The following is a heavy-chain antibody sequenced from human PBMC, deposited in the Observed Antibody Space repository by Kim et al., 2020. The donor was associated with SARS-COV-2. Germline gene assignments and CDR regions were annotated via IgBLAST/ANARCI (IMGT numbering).Heavy chain of an antibody. CDR1: GDSIGTYY. D-gene: IGHD2-15*01. Sequence: SETLSLTCTVSGDSIGTYYWSWLRQPPGKRLEWIGHIYYSGSTNYNPSLKSRLTMSVDTSKNQFSLRLTSVTAADTAMYYCARSGGSWAGLYNWGQGTLGTVSS. CDR2: IYYSGST. CDR3: ARSGGSWAGLYN. V-gene: IGHV4-59*01. J-gene: IGHJ4*02.